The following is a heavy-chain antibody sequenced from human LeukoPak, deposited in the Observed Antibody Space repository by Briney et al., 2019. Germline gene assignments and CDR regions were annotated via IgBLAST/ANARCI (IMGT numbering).Heavy chain of an antibody. V-gene: IGHV3-23*01. J-gene: IGHJ4*02. Sequence: GGSLRLSCAASGFTFSSYAMSWVRQAPGGGLEWVSAISGGGGSTYYADSVKGRFTISRDNSKNTLYLQMNSLRAEDTAVYYCAKDRLTITVTTPSDYWGQGTLVTVSS. CDR1: GFTFSSYA. CDR3: AKDRLTITVTTPSDY. CDR2: ISGGGGST. D-gene: IGHD4-17*01.